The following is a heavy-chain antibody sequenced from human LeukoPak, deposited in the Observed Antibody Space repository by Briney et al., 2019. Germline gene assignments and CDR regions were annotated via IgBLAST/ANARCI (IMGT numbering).Heavy chain of an antibody. D-gene: IGHD6-13*01. CDR3: ARLKAAAGTNYGMDV. J-gene: IGHJ6*02. CDR2: MNPNSGNT. CDR1: GYTLTSYD. Sequence: EASVKVSCKASGYTLTSYDINWVRQATGQGLEWMGWMNPNSGNTGYAQKFQGRVTMTRNTSISTAYMELSSLRSEDTAVYYCARLKAAAGTNYGMDVWGQGTTVTVSS. V-gene: IGHV1-8*01.